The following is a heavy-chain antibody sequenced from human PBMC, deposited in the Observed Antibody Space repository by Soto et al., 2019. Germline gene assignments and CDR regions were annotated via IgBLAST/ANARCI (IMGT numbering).Heavy chain of an antibody. CDR1: GGSVRSGNHF. J-gene: IGHJ6*02. CDR3: EPGREPLGYYGLDA. V-gene: IGHV4-61*01. CDR2: MYYTGVT. Sequence: PSETLSLTCSVSGGSVRSGNHFWNWIRQPPGRGLEWLGYMYYTGVTNYNPSLKSRVSMSVDTSKDQFSLNLTSLTAADTAVYYCEPGREPLGYYGLDAWGQGTTVTVSS.